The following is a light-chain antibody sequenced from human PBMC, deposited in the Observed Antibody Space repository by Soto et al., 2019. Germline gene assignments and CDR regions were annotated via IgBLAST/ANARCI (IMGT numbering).Light chain of an antibody. J-gene: IGKJ2*01. V-gene: IGKV3-15*01. CDR1: QSVASN. Sequence: EIVMTQSPASLSVSPGDGATLSCRASQSVASNVAWYQQKPGQGPRLLIHGASTRAVGVPARFSGSGSGTDFTLTFSSLQAEDFAVYYCQQYHNWSPQYTFGQGTKLQIK. CDR2: GAS. CDR3: QQYHNWSPQYT.